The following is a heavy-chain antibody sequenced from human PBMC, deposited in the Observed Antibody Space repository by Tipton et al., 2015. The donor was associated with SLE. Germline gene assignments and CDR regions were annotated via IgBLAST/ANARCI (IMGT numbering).Heavy chain of an antibody. CDR2: ISGYNGQT. J-gene: IGHJ6*02. CDR3: ARRSGAMFGVVIMYYYYGMDV. V-gene: IGHV1-18*01. Sequence: QLVQSGAEQKKPGASVKVSCKASGYTFDTFGVSWVRQAPGQGLEWLAWISGYNGQTEYSQKIQGRVTVTRDTSTSTAFLDVSSLTSDDTAVDDCARRSGAMFGVVIMYYYYGMDVWGQGTTVTVSS. D-gene: IGHD3-3*01. CDR1: GYTFDTFG.